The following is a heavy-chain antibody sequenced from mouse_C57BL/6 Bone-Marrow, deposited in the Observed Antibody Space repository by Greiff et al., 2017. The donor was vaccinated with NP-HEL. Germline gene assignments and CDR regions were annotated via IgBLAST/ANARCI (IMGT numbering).Heavy chain of an antibody. J-gene: IGHJ3*01. D-gene: IGHD2-5*01. Sequence: EVQLQQSGPELVKPGASVKISCKASGYTFTDYYMNWVKQSHGKSLEWIGDINPNNGGTSYNQKFKGKATLTVDKSSSTAYMELRSLTSEDSAVYYCANSNSAWFAYWGQGTLVTVS. CDR2: INPNNGGT. V-gene: IGHV1-26*01. CDR3: ANSNSAWFAY. CDR1: GYTFTDYY.